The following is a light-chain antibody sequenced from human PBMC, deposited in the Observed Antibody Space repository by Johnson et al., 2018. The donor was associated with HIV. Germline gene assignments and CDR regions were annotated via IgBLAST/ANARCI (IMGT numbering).Light chain of an antibody. J-gene: IGLJ1*01. CDR1: SSNIGNKY. CDR2: ENN. V-gene: IGLV1-51*02. Sequence: HSVLTQPPSVSAAPGQKVTISCSGSSSNIGNKYVSWYQQLPGTAPKLLIYENNKRPSGIPDRFSGSKSGTSATLGITGLQTGDEADYYCGTWDSSLSSGRGVFGTGTKVTVL. CDR3: GTWDSSLSSGRGV.